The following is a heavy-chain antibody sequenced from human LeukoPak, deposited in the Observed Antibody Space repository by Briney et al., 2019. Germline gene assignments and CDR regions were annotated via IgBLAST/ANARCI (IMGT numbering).Heavy chain of an antibody. J-gene: IGHJ6*03. Sequence: ASVKVSCKASGYTFTGYGISWVRQAPGQGLEWMVWISAYNGNTNYPQKFQGRVTMTTDTATSTAYMELRSLRSDDTAVYYCGRDPPVTLQYYYYYMDVWGKGTTVTVS. CDR3: GRDPPVTLQYYYYYMDV. V-gene: IGHV1-18*01. CDR1: GYTFTGYG. CDR2: ISAYNGNT. D-gene: IGHD5-24*01.